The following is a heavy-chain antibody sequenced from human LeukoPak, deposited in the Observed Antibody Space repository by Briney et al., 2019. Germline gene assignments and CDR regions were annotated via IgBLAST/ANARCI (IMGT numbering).Heavy chain of an antibody. Sequence: PSETLSLTCTVSGYSISSGYYWGWIRQSPGKALEWIGNIHHSGNTNYNPSLKSRVTISVDTSKNQFSLKLSSVTAADTAVYYCASRAMVRGANWFDPWGQGTLVTVSS. CDR3: ASRAMVRGANWFDP. V-gene: IGHV4-38-2*02. CDR1: GYSISSGYY. D-gene: IGHD3-10*01. CDR2: IHHSGNT. J-gene: IGHJ5*02.